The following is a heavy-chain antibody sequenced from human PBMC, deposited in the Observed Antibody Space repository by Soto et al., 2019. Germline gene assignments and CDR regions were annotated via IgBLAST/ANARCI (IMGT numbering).Heavy chain of an antibody. V-gene: IGHV4-34*01. CDR2: IYYSGTT. CDR1: GGSFSGYY. D-gene: IGHD2-2*01. J-gene: IGHJ6*02. Sequence: SETLSLTCAVYGGSFSGYYWSWIRQPPGKGLEWIGSIYYSGTTYYNPSLKSRVTISVDTSKSQFSLKVTSVTAADTAVYYCARLHGYCISSSCHGHYAMDVWGQGTTVTVSS. CDR3: ARLHGYCISSSCHGHYAMDV.